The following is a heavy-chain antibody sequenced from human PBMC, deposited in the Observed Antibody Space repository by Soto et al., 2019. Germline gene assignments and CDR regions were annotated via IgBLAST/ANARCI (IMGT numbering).Heavy chain of an antibody. CDR1: GGSISSSSFH. CDR3: ARRERAAGTDWWFDP. V-gene: IGHV4-39*01. D-gene: IGHD6-13*01. CDR2: IYYSGST. Sequence: QLQLQESGPGLVKPSETLSLTCTVSGGSISSSSFHWGWIRQPPGKGLEWIGSIYYSGSTYYSPSLKSRVNISVDTSKNQFSLKLSSVNAADTAVYYCARRERAAGTDWWFDPWGQGTLVTVSS. J-gene: IGHJ5*02.